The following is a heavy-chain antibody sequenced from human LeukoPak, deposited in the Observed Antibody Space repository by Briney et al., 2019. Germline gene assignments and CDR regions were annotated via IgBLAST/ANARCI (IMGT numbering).Heavy chain of an antibody. V-gene: IGHV4-30-4*08. CDR3: ARGREMATIFDY. CDR1: GYSISSGYY. J-gene: IGHJ4*02. D-gene: IGHD5-24*01. CDR2: IYYSGST. Sequence: SETLSLTCAVSGYSISSGYYWSWIRQPPGKGLEWIGYIYYSGSTYYNPSLKSRVTISVDTSKNQFSLKLSSVTAADTAVYYCARGREMATIFDYWGQGTLVTVSS.